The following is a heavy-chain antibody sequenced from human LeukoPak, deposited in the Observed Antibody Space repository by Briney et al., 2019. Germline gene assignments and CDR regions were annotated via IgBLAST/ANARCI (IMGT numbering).Heavy chain of an antibody. CDR2: IRSKANSYAT. CDR1: GFTFSGSA. J-gene: IGHJ4*02. Sequence: PGGSLRLSCAASGFTFSGSAMHWVRQASGKGLEWVGRIRSKANSYATAYAASVKGRFTISRDDSKNTAYLQMNSLKTEDTAVYYCTRLPEISSSSADYWGQGTLVTVSS. D-gene: IGHD6-13*01. V-gene: IGHV3-73*01. CDR3: TRLPEISSSSADY.